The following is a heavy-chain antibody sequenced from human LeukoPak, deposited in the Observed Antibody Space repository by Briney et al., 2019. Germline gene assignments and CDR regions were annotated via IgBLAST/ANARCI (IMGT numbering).Heavy chain of an antibody. CDR2: ISDGGGTT. CDR1: GFTFRTHS. CDR3: AKSYGDYLGYFDS. D-gene: IGHD4-17*01. J-gene: IGHJ4*02. Sequence: SGGSLRLSCAASGFTFRTHSMNWIRQAPGKGLEWVSGISDGGGTTNYADAVKGRFTISRDKSKNTLFLQMNSLRAEDTAVYYCAKSYGDYLGYFDSWGQGTLVTVSS. V-gene: IGHV3-23*01.